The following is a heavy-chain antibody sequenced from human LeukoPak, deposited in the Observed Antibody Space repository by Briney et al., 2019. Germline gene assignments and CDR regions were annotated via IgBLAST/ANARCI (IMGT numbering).Heavy chain of an antibody. V-gene: IGHV3-21*01. Sequence: GGSLRLSCAASGFTVTAHYMSWVRQAPGKGLEWVSSISSSSSYIYYADSVKGRFTISRDNAKNSLYLQTNSLRAEDTAVYYCARSGRAIAAAYNWFDPWGQGTLVTVSS. J-gene: IGHJ5*02. CDR2: ISSSSSYI. D-gene: IGHD6-25*01. CDR3: ARSGRAIAAAYNWFDP. CDR1: GFTVTAHY.